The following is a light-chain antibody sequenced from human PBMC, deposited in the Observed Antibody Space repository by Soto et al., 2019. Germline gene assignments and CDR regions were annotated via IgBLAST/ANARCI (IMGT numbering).Light chain of an antibody. Sequence: DIQMTQSPASLSASVTDRVTITCRASQDIGTDLGWYQQKPGKAPERLIYEASVLQSGVPSRFSGSGSGTDFTLTVSCLQSESFATYYCQQYYSYPLTFGPGTKVDIK. J-gene: IGKJ3*01. CDR1: QDIGTD. CDR2: EAS. CDR3: QQYYSYPLT. V-gene: IGKV1-17*01.